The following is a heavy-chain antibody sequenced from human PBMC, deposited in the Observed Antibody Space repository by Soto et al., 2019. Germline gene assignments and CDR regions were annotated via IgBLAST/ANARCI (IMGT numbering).Heavy chain of an antibody. V-gene: IGHV3-64D*06. CDR2: ISTDGGNT. CDR3: AKSLVARPYDY. CDR1: GFTFSIYA. D-gene: IGHD6-6*01. J-gene: IGHJ4*02. Sequence: PGGSLRLSCSASGFTFSIYATHWVRQAPGKGLEYVSSISTDGGNTHYADSVKGRFTISRDNSKNTVYLQMSSLRAEDTAVNYCAKSLVARPYDYWGQGTLVTVS.